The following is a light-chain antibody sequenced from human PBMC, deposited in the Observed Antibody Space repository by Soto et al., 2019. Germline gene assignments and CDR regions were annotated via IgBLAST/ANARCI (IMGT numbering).Light chain of an antibody. Sequence: EIVLTQSPATLSLSPGARGPLSCRARQSVSSYLAWYQQKPGQAPRLLIYDASNRATGIPARFSGSGSGTDFTLTISSLEPEDFAVYYCQEYGSLSWTFGQGTKVDI. CDR1: QSVSSY. V-gene: IGKV3-11*01. CDR2: DAS. CDR3: QEYGSLSWT. J-gene: IGKJ1*01.